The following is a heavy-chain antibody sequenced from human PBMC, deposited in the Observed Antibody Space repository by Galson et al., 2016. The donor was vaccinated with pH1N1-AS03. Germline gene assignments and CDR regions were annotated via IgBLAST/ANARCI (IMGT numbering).Heavy chain of an antibody. D-gene: IGHD6-6*01. CDR2: TYYRSKWYN. J-gene: IGHJ5*02. Sequence: CAISGDSVSSNSAAWNWIRQSPSRGLEWLGRTYYRSKWYNDYAVSVNSRITINPDTSKNQFSLQLNSVTPEDTAVYYCARGHYSSSFYWFDPWGQGTLVTVSS. CDR1: GDSVSSNSAA. CDR3: ARGHYSSSFYWFDP. V-gene: IGHV6-1*01.